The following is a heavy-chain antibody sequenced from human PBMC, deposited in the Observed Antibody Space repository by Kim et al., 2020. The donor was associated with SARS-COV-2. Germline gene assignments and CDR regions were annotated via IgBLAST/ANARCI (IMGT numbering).Heavy chain of an antibody. V-gene: IGHV3-23*01. D-gene: IGHD2-8*02. Sequence: GGSLRLSCMAYGFTFSDYAITWVRQAPGKGLEWVSSISGRGITTTYGDSMKGRFTISRDNSKNTVSLQMNRLRAEDTALYYCAKGLSGGPSWFILDSWG. CDR2: ISGRGITT. CDR3: AKGLSGGPSWFILDS. J-gene: IGHJ5*01. CDR1: GFTFSDYA.